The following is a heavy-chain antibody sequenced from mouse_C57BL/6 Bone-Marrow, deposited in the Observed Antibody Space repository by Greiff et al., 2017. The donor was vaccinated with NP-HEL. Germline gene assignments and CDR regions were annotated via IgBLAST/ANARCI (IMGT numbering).Heavy chain of an antibody. CDR2: ISSGGDYI. CDR3: TRDYYGSDWFAY. J-gene: IGHJ3*01. Sequence: EVKLVESGEGLVKPGGSLKLSCAASGFTFSSYAMSWVRQTPEKRLEWVAYISSGGDYIYYADTVKGRFTISRDNARNTLYLQMSSLKSEDTAMYHCTRDYYGSDWFAYWGQGTLVTVSA. V-gene: IGHV5-9-1*02. D-gene: IGHD1-1*01. CDR1: GFTFSSYA.